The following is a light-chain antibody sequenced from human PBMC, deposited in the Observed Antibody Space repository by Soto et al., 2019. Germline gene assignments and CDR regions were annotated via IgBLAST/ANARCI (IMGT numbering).Light chain of an antibody. Sequence: EIVMTQSPATLSVSPGERATLSCRASQSIRINVGWYQQRPGQAPRLLIYGASTRATGIPVRFSGSGSGTEFTLTISSLDSEDSAVYYCQQYNSWRQITFGQGTRLEIK. J-gene: IGKJ5*01. CDR1: QSIRIN. V-gene: IGKV3-15*01. CDR2: GAS. CDR3: QQYNSWRQIT.